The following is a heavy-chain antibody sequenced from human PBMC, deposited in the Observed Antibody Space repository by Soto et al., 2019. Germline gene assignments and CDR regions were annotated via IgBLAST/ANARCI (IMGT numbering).Heavy chain of an antibody. D-gene: IGHD3-10*01. V-gene: IGHV1-2*02. J-gene: IGHJ6*02. CDR2: INPNSGGT. CDR1: GYTFTGYY. Sequence: QVQLVQPGAEVKKPGASVKVSCKASGYTFTGYYMHWVRQAPGQGLEWMGWINPNSGGTNYAQKFQGRVTMTRDTSISTAYMELIRLRSDDTAVYYCARGPPHLLLWFGESPLGKYYYGMDVWGQGTTVTVSS. CDR3: ARGPPHLLLWFGESPLGKYYYGMDV.